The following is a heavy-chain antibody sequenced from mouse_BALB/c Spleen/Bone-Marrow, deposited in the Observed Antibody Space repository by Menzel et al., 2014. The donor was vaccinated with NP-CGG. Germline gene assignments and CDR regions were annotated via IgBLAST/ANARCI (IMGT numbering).Heavy chain of an antibody. CDR3: TREGYYGSSPAWFAY. D-gene: IGHD1-1*01. V-gene: IGHV1-15*01. CDR2: IDPETGGT. Sequence: QVQLQQSGAELVRPGASVTLSCKASGYTFTDYEMHWVKQTPVHGLEWIGAIDPETGGTAYIQKFKGKATLTADKSSSTAYMELRSLTSEDSAVYYCTREGYYGSSPAWFAYWGQGTLVTVSA. J-gene: IGHJ3*01. CDR1: GYTFTDYE.